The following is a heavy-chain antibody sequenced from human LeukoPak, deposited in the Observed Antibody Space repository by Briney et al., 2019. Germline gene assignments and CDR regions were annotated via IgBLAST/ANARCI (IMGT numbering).Heavy chain of an antibody. J-gene: IGHJ4*02. V-gene: IGHV3-23*01. CDR3: ARGHIAVAGYYGAGPSDY. CDR1: GGTFSSYA. CDR2: IAGSDGFT. D-gene: IGHD6-19*01. Sequence: SCKASGGTFSSYAISWVRQAPGKGLEWVSVIAGSDGFTQYADSVKGRFTISRDNSKNTLFLQMNSLRAEDTAVYYCARGHIAVAGYYGAGPSDYWGQGTLVTVSS.